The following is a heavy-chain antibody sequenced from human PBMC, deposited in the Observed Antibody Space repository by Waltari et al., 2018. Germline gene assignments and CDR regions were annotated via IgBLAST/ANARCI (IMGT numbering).Heavy chain of an antibody. V-gene: IGHV4-34*01. CDR3: AREAGTTNWFDP. J-gene: IGHJ5*02. Sequence: QVQLQQWGAGLLKPSETLSLTCAVYGGSFSGYYWSWIRQPPGKGLEWIGEINQSGSTNYNPSLKSRFTISRDNAKNSLYLQMNSLRAEDTAVYYCAREAGTTNWFDPWGQGTLVTVSS. CDR1: GGSFSGYY. D-gene: IGHD1-7*01. CDR2: INQSGST.